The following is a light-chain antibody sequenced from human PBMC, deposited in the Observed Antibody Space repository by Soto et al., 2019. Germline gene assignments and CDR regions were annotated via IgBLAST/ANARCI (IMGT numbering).Light chain of an antibody. CDR3: QQSYRTPPDT. V-gene: IGKV1-39*01. CDR1: QPISTY. CDR2: AAS. J-gene: IGKJ2*01. Sequence: DIQMTQFPSSLSASVGDRVTITCRASQPISTYLNWYQQRPGKAPRLLIHAASTLHSGVPSRFSGSGSGTDFTLTISSLQPEDFATYFCQQSYRTPPDTFGQGTKLEVK.